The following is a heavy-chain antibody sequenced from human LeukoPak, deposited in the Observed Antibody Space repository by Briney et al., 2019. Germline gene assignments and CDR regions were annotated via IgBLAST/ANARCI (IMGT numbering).Heavy chain of an antibody. D-gene: IGHD4-17*01. Sequence: EASVKVSCKASGYTFASYGISWVRQAPGQGLEWMGWISSYNGNTNYAQKLQGRVTMTTDTSTSTAYMELRSLRSDDTAVYYCAVDYGDFNFDYWGQGTLVTVSS. J-gene: IGHJ4*02. CDR3: AVDYGDFNFDY. CDR2: ISSYNGNT. CDR1: GYTFASYG. V-gene: IGHV1-18*01.